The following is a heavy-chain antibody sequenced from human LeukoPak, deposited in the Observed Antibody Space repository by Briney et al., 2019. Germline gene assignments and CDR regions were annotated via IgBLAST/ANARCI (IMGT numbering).Heavy chain of an antibody. CDR2: ISGSGGST. CDR3: AKDHYDILTGYSTY. J-gene: IGHJ4*02. D-gene: IGHD3-9*01. V-gene: IGHV3-23*01. CDR1: GFTFSSYA. Sequence: AGGSLRLSCAASGFTFSSYAMSWVRQAPGKGLEWVSAISGSGGSTYYADSVKGRFTISRDNSKNTLYLQMNSLRAEDTAVYYCAKDHYDILTGYSTYWGQGTLVTVSS.